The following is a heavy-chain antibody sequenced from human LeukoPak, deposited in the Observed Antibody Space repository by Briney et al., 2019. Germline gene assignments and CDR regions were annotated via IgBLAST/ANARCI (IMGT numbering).Heavy chain of an antibody. D-gene: IGHD3-22*01. CDR3: AKWASSGYYFHH. Sequence: GSLRLSCAASGFTFGTHGMHWVRQAPGKGLEWVAFIRYDGSNKYYADSVKGRFTISRDNSKNTLYLQINSLRAEDTAVYYCAKWASSGYYFHHWGQGTLVTVSS. V-gene: IGHV3-30*02. J-gene: IGHJ1*01. CDR1: GFTFGTHG. CDR2: IRYDGSNK.